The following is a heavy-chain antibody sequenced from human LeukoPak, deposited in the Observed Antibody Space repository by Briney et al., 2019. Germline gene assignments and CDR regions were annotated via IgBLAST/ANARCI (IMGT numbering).Heavy chain of an antibody. Sequence: GESLKISCQGSGYSFTSHSVGWVGQMPGKGLEWIGIIYPGDSDTRYSPSFQGQVTTSADQSISTAYLQWSSPKASDTAMYYCARRADSSGYYWVYWGQGTLVTVSS. J-gene: IGHJ4*02. CDR2: IYPGDSDT. CDR1: GYSFTSHS. D-gene: IGHD3-22*01. V-gene: IGHV5-51*01. CDR3: ARRADSSGYYWVY.